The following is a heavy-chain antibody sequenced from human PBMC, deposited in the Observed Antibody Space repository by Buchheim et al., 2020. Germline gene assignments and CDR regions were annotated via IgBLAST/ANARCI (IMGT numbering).Heavy chain of an antibody. D-gene: IGHD6-6*01. CDR3: AKDFPSYPYYFDY. V-gene: IGHV3-23*01. J-gene: IGHJ4*02. CDR2: ISDDGDIT. Sequence: EVQLSESGGGLGQPGGSLRLSCAASGFTFSTYAMSWVRQAPGKGLEWVSTISDDGDITYYVDSVKGRFTISRDNSKDSLYLQMNSLRAEYTAIYYCAKDFPSYPYYFDYWGQGTL. CDR1: GFTFSTYA.